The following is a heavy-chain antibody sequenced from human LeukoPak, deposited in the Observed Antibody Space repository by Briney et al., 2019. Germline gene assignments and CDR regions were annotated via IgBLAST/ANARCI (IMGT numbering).Heavy chain of an antibody. CDR3: ARDFGDSYGYSYFDY. CDR1: GFTFSSHS. D-gene: IGHD5-18*01. V-gene: IGHV3-21*01. Sequence: GGSLRLSCVASGFTFSSHSIIWIRHAPGTGLEWVSSISGRSTYMYCADSVKGRFTISRDNAKNSLYLQMNSLRAEDTAVYYCARDFGDSYGYSYFDYWGQGTLVTVSS. CDR2: ISGRSTYM. J-gene: IGHJ4*02.